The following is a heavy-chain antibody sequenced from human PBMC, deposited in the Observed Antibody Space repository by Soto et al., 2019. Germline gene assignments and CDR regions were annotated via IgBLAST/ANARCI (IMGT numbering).Heavy chain of an antibody. CDR2: ISSSSSTL. D-gene: IGHD5-18*01. J-gene: IGHJ6*02. Sequence: VQLVESGGGLVQPGGSLRLSCAASGFTFSSYSMNWVRQAPGKGLEWVSYISSSSSTLYYADSVKGRFTISRDNAKNSLYLQMNSLRDEDTAVYYCARDLDTAMASWVKKYGMDVWGQGTTVTVSS. CDR3: ARDLDTAMASWVKKYGMDV. CDR1: GFTFSSYS. V-gene: IGHV3-48*02.